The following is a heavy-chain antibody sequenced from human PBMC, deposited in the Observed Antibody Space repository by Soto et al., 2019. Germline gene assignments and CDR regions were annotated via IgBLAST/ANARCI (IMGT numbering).Heavy chain of an antibody. D-gene: IGHD2-15*01. CDR1: RYIFTDYY. CDR2: INPITGIA. CDR3: ARDLSRYCSGGSCYSQSYYYYYMDV. J-gene: IGHJ6*03. V-gene: IGHV1-69*10. Sequence: ASVKVSCKASRYIFTDYYVHWLRQAPGQGLEWVGWINPITGIANYAQKFQGRVTITADKSTSTAYMELSSLRSEDTAVYYCARDLSRYCSGGSCYSQSYYYYYMDVWGKGTTVTVSS.